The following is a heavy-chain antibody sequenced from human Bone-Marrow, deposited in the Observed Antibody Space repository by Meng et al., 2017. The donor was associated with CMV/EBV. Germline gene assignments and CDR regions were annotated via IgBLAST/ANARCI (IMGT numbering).Heavy chain of an antibody. CDR2: IYQSGTT. V-gene: IGHV4-38-2*02. J-gene: IGHJ2*01. Sequence: SETLSLTCTVSGYSISRGYYWAWIRQSPGKGLEWIGSIYQSGTTYYNPSLKSRVTISVDTSKNQFSLKLSSVTAADTAVYYCARARLRSSWYSSRTNWYFDLWGRGTLVTVSS. CDR1: GYSISRGYY. D-gene: IGHD6-13*01. CDR3: ARARLRSSWYSSRTNWYFDL.